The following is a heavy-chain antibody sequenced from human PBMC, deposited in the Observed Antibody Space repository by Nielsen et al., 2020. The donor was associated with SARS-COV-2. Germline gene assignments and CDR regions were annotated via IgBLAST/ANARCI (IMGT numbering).Heavy chain of an antibody. D-gene: IGHD3/OR15-3a*01. V-gene: IGHV4-31*03. Sequence: SETLSLTCTVSGASIISGDSSWTWIRQYPGKDLEWIGLRHYRGNTYYNPSLQSRVVISVDKSMNHFSLRLSSVTAADTAPYFCVRGTVFFDSWGQGARVTVSS. CDR1: GASIISGDSS. CDR2: RHYRGNT. J-gene: IGHJ5*01. CDR3: VRGTVFFDS.